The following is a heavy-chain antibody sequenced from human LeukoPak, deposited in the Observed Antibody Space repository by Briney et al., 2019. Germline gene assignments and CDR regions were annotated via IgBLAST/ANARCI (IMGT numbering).Heavy chain of an antibody. D-gene: IGHD5-18*01. CDR2: ISIKAYGGTA. CDR3: TRDRNVWIQLWFEAFDI. CDR1: GFTFADYA. J-gene: IGHJ3*02. Sequence: PGRSLRLSCTASGFTFADYALTWVRQAPGRGLEWVGFISIKAYGGTADYAASVKGRFTISRDDSKSIAYLQMNTLKTEDTSVYYCTRDRNVWIQLWFEAFDIWGQGTMVTVSS. V-gene: IGHV3-49*04.